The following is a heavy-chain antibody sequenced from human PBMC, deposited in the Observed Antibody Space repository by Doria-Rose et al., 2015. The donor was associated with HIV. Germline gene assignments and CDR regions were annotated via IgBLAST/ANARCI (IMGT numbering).Heavy chain of an antibody. D-gene: IGHD5-18*01. V-gene: IGHV4-34*01. Sequence: VQLQQWGAGLLKPSETLSLTCAVYGGSFSGYYWSWIRQPPGKGLEWIAEINHTGSINYNPSLKSRVTISVDTSKNQFSLKLNSVTAADTAVYYCARVGNRPGYTYGYRPLFDYWGQGTLVTVSS. CDR1: GGSFSGYY. J-gene: IGHJ4*02. CDR2: INHTGSI. CDR3: ARVGNRPGYTYGYRPLFDY.